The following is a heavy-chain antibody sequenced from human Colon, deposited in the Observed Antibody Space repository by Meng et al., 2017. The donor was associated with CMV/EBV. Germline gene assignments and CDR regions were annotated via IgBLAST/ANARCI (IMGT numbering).Heavy chain of an antibody. V-gene: IGHV3-64*02. Sequence: GESLKISCAASGFTFSNYAMHWVRQAPGKGLEYVSAISSNGGSTYYADSVKGRFTISRDNSQKTVTVQMNSLRGDDTAVYYCARASNSSFDPWGQGTLVTVSS. CDR2: ISSNGGST. CDR1: GFTFSNYA. J-gene: IGHJ5*02. CDR3: ARASNSSFDP. D-gene: IGHD4-11*01.